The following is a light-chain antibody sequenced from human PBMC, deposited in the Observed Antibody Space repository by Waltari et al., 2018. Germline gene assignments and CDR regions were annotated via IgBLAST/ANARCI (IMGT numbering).Light chain of an antibody. CDR3: SSFAGGKYV. CDR1: SADVVGYNY. Sequence: QSALTQPPSASGSPGQSVTISCTGTSADVVGYNYVSWYQQHPGKAPKLLIYEVSKRPSGVPDRFSGSKSGNTASLTVSGLQAEDEADYYCSSFAGGKYVFGTGTRIAV. J-gene: IGLJ1*01. CDR2: EVS. V-gene: IGLV2-8*01.